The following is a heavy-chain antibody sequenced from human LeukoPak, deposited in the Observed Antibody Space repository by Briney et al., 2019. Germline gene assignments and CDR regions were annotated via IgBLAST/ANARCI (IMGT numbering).Heavy chain of an antibody. V-gene: IGHV1-8*01. CDR3: ARASSGYDWGSQYYFDY. J-gene: IGHJ4*02. Sequence: ASVKLSCKASGYTFTSYDITWVRQAPGQGLEWMGGVNPNSGNTGYAQKFQGRVTMTRNTSISTAYMELSSLRSEDTAVYYCARASSGYDWGSQYYFDYWGQGTLVTVSS. CDR2: VNPNSGNT. D-gene: IGHD5-12*01. CDR1: GYTFTSYD.